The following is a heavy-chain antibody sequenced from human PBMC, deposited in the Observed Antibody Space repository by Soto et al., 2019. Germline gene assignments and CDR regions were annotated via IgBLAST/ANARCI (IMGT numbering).Heavy chain of an antibody. J-gene: IGHJ1*01. Sequence: QVQLQQWGAGLLKPSETLSLTCAVYAGSFSDYYWYWSWIRQPPGKRLAWIGEINRDGDTNYNPALKSRVTMSVDSPKRQFSLRLSSLTAAAAAMYYCARMRRHDSTFYYGSRCFFSAWGQGTLGTVSS. CDR3: ARMRRHDSTFYYGSRCFFSA. D-gene: IGHD3-22*01. CDR2: INRDGDT. CDR1: AGSFSDYY. V-gene: IGHV4-34*01.